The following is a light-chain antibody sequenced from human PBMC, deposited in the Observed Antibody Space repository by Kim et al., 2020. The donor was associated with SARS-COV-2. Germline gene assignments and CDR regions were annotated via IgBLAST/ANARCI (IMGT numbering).Light chain of an antibody. J-gene: IGLJ3*02. Sequence: SSELTQDPAVSVALGQTVRITCQGDSLRSYYASWYQQKPGQAPVLVIYGKNNRHSGIPDRSSGSSSVNTASLTITGAQAEDEADYYCNSRDSSGNHLEFG. CDR1: SLRSYY. V-gene: IGLV3-19*01. CDR2: GKN. CDR3: NSRDSSGNHLE.